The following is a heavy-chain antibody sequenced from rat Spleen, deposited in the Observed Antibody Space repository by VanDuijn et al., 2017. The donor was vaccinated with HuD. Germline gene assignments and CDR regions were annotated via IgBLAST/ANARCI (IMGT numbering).Heavy chain of an antibody. CDR3: ARHLDYGGYFDY. CDR2: IWGYGNT. J-gene: IGHJ2*01. D-gene: IGHD1-11*01. Sequence: QVQLKESGPGLVQPSQTLSLTCTVSGFSLNNYGVLWVRQPPGKGLEWMGIIWGYGNTNYNSALKSRLSISRDTSKSQVFLKMNSLQTDDTAKYFCARHLDYGGYFDYWGQGVMVAVSS. CDR1: GFSLNNYG. V-gene: IGHV2-13*01.